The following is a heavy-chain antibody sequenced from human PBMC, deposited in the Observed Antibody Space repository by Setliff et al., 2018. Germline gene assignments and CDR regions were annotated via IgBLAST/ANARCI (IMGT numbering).Heavy chain of an antibody. CDR2: IYHTENT. Sequence: ETLSLTCAVFGASISSNNWWSWVRQPPGMQLEWIGEIYHTENTNYNASLRSRVAISIDKSKSQYSLKLTSVTAADTAVYYCARTPRGGNSAFDLWGQGTMVTVSS. CDR3: ARTPRGGNSAFDL. CDR1: GASISSNNW. V-gene: IGHV4-4*02. D-gene: IGHD2-21*02. J-gene: IGHJ3*01.